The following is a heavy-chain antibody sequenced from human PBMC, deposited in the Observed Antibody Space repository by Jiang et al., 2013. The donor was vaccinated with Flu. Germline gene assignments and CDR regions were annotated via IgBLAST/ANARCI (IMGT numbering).Heavy chain of an antibody. D-gene: IGHD6-13*01. J-gene: IGHJ5*02. CDR3: ARGEFIAAAGSNGEWFDP. V-gene: IGHV4-34*01. CDR1: FSGYY. Sequence: FSGYYWSWIRQPPGKGLEWIGEINHSGSTNYNPSLKSRVTISVDTSKNQFSLKLSSVTAADTAVYYCARGEFIAAAGSNGEWFDPWGQGTLVTVSS. CDR2: INHSGST.